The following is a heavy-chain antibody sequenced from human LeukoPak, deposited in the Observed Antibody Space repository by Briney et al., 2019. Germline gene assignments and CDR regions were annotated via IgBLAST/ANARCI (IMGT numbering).Heavy chain of an antibody. D-gene: IGHD6-19*01. CDR2: ISSRSTNI. CDR1: GFTFTNYN. Sequence: PGGSLRLSCAASGFTFTNYNMNWVRQAPGKGLEWVSYISSRSTNIYYTDSVKGRFTISRDNAKNSLYLQMNSLRDEDTAVYYCARDDTAVAGTELDYWGQETLVTVSS. CDR3: ARDDTAVAGTELDY. V-gene: IGHV3-21*01. J-gene: IGHJ4*02.